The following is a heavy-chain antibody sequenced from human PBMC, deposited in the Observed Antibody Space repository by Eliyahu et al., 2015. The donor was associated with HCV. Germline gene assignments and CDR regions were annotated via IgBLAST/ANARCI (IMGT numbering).Heavy chain of an antibody. CDR2: LFQVGAP. J-gene: IGHJ3*02. V-gene: IGHV4-59*01. D-gene: IGHD1-1*01. CDR1: GGSISSYY. CDR3: ATGKPGAFDI. Sequence: QVQLQESGPGLVKPSETLSLTCTVSGGSISSYYWSWIRQPPGKGLEWIGYYLFQVGAPTTTPLKSRVTISVDTSKNQFSLKLSSVTAADTAVYYCATGKPGAFDIWGQGTMVTVSS.